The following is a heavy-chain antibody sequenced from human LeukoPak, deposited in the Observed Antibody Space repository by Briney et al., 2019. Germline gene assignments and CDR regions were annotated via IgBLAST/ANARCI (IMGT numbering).Heavy chain of an antibody. J-gene: IGHJ4*02. CDR3: ARDLEAANTYYFDY. CDR2: IKSDGTST. V-gene: IGHV3-74*01. D-gene: IGHD6-13*01. CDR1: GFTFSSYW. Sequence: GGSLRLSCAASGFTFSSYWMHWVRQAPGKGLVWVSRIKSDGTSTDYADSVKGRFTISRDNVKNTLYLQMNSLRAEDTGVYYCARDLEAANTYYFDYWGQGTMVTVSS.